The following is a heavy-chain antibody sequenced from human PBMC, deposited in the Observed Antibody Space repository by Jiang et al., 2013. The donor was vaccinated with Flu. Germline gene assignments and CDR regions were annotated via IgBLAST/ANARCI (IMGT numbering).Heavy chain of an antibody. CDR2: YSGST. Sequence: YSGSTNYNPSLKSRVTISVDTSKNQFSLKLSSVTAADTALYYCARSVGNWDAFDIWGQGTMVTVSS. V-gene: IGHV4-59*01. J-gene: IGHJ3*02. D-gene: IGHD1-1*01. CDR3: ARSVGNWDAFDI.